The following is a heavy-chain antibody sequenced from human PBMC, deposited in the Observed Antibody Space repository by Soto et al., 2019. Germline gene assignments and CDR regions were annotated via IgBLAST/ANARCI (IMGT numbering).Heavy chain of an antibody. D-gene: IGHD3-10*01. J-gene: IGHJ3*02. V-gene: IGHV3-15*07. CDR1: GFTFSNAW. CDR3: TTLSHPMMVRGRLTDAFDI. CDR2: IKSKTDGGTT. Sequence: GGSLRLSCAASGFTFSNAWMNWVRQAPGKGLEWVGRIKSKTDGGTTDYAAPVKGRFTISGDDSKNTLYLQMNSLKTEATAVYYCTTLSHPMMVRGRLTDAFDIWGQGTMVTVSS.